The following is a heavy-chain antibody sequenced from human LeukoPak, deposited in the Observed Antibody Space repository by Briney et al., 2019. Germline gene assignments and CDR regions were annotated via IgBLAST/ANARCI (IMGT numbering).Heavy chain of an antibody. D-gene: IGHD1-20*01. CDR3: ARLLVYNSGGEAFDH. CDR1: GDSDSSNSAD. V-gene: IGHV6-1*01. Sequence: SQTLSLTCAISGDSDSSNSADWNWIRQSPSRGLEWLGRTYYRSKRYNDNAVSVKSRITINPDTSKIQFSLHLNSVTPEDTAVYYCARLLVYNSGGEAFDHWGQGTLVTVSS. J-gene: IGHJ4*02. CDR2: TYYRSKRYN.